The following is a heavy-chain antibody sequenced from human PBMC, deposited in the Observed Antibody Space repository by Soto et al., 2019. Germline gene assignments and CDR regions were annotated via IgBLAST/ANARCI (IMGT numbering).Heavy chain of an antibody. CDR2: INPYSGDT. V-gene: IGHV1-2*02. Sequence: HVQLVQSGAEVKKPGASVKVSCKASGFTFTGYYIHWVRQAPGQGLEWVGWINPYSGDTNYAQKFQGRVTMTRDTSSATAYMESSRLTSVDTAIYHCARGADYARAELQNWGQAPRVTVSS. CDR3: ARGADYARAELQN. CDR1: GFTFTGYY. D-gene: IGHD4-17*01. J-gene: IGHJ4*02.